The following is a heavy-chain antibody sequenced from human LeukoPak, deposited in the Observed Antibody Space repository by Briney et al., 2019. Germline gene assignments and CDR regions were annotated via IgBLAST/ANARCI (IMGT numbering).Heavy chain of an antibody. V-gene: IGHV4-39*01. Sequence: SESLSLTCTVSGDSISINYNWGWIRQPPGKGLEWIGSIFYSGATYYSPSLKSRVTISVDTSKNQFSLKLSSMTAADTAVYYCVRHRQWLLFPDYWGQGTLVTVSS. CDR1: GDSISINYN. CDR2: IFYSGAT. J-gene: IGHJ4*02. CDR3: VRHRQWLLFPDY. D-gene: IGHD6-19*01.